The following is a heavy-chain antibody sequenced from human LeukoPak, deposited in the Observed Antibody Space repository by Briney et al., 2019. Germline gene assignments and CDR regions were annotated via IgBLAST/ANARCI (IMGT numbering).Heavy chain of an antibody. V-gene: IGHV4-39*07. CDR2: IYYSGST. Sequence: TSETLSLTCTVSGGSISSSSYYWGWIRQPPGKGLEWIGSIYYSGSTYYNPSLKSRVTISVDTSKNQFSLKLSSVTAADTAVYYCARDSMYCGGDCYAVNWFDPWGQGTLVTVSS. CDR1: GGSISSSSYY. CDR3: ARDSMYCGGDCYAVNWFDP. J-gene: IGHJ5*02. D-gene: IGHD2-21*02.